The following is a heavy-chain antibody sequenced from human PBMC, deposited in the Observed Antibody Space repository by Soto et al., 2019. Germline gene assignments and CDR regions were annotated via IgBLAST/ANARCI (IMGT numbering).Heavy chain of an antibody. J-gene: IGHJ4*02. CDR1: GYTFPSYA. D-gene: IGHD3-10*01. Sequence: ASVKVSCKTSGYTFPSYALSWLRQAPGQGLEWMGRITTYNGYTNYAQRLQGRVSMTTDTSTSTACLELRSLRSDDTAVYFCARDLSFDRGSFDYWGQGTLVTVSS. CDR2: ITTYNGYT. CDR3: ARDLSFDRGSFDY. V-gene: IGHV1-18*01.